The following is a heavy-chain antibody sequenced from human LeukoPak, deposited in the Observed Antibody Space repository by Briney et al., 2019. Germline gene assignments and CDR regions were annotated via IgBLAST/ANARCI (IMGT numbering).Heavy chain of an antibody. J-gene: IGHJ6*04. CDR2: ISSSSSYI. CDR1: GFTFSSYS. V-gene: IGHV3-21*01. Sequence: GGSLRLSCAASGFTFSSYSMNWVRQAPGKGLEWVSSISSSSSYICYADSVKGRFTISRDNAKNSLYLQMNRLRAEDTAVYYCARDPDVLDVWGKGTTVTVSS. D-gene: IGHD2-8*01. CDR3: ARDPDVLDV.